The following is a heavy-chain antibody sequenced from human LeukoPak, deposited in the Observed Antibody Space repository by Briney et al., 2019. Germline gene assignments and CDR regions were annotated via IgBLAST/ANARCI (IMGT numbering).Heavy chain of an antibody. J-gene: IGHJ6*03. CDR1: GGSFSGYY. Sequence: PSETLSLTCAVYGGSFSGYYWSWIRQPPGKGLEWIGEINHSGSTNYNPSLKSRVTISVDTSKNQFSLKLSSVTAADTAVYYCARKGITIFGVVTCMDVWGKGTTVTVSS. V-gene: IGHV4-34*01. CDR2: INHSGST. CDR3: ARKGITIFGVVTCMDV. D-gene: IGHD3-3*01.